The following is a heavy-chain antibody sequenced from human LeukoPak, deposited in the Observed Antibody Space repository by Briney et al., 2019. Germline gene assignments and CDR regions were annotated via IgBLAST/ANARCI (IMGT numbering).Heavy chain of an antibody. CDR2: ISSSSSYI. V-gene: IGHV3-21*01. Sequence: PGGSLRLSCAASGFTFSSYSMNWVRQAPGKGLEWVSSISSSSSYIYYADPVKGRFTISRDNAKNSLYLQMNSLRAEDTAVYYCAPSSGGSCRSWGQGTLVTVSS. CDR1: GFTFSSYS. J-gene: IGHJ5*02. D-gene: IGHD2-15*01. CDR3: APSSGGSCRS.